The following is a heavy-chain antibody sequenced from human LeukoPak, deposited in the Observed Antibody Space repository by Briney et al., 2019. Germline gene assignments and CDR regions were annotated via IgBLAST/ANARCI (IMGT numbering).Heavy chain of an antibody. V-gene: IGHV1-18*01. CDR1: GYTFTSYG. Sequence: ASVKVSCKASGYTFTSYGISWVRQAPGQGLEWMGWISAYNGNTNYAQKLQGRVTMTTDTSTSTAYMELRSLRSDDTAVYHCARNAEDYYDSPDAFDIWGQGTMVTVSS. D-gene: IGHD3-22*01. CDR2: ISAYNGNT. CDR3: ARNAEDYYDSPDAFDI. J-gene: IGHJ3*02.